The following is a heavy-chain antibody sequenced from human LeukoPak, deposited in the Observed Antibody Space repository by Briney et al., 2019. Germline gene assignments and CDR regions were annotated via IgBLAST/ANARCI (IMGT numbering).Heavy chain of an antibody. CDR3: SSGKTLFGELDY. CDR1: GFTFDDYA. CDR2: ISWNSGSI. Sequence: GGSLRLSCAASGFTFDDYAMHWVRQAPGKGLEWVSGISWNSGSIGYADSVKGRFTISRDNAKNSLYLQMNSLRAEDTAVYYCSSGKTLFGELDYWGQGTLVTVST. V-gene: IGHV3-9*01. J-gene: IGHJ4*02. D-gene: IGHD3-10*01.